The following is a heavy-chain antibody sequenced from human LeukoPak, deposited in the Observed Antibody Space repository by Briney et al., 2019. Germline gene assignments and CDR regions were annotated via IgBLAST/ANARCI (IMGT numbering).Heavy chain of an antibody. CDR2: IGWSDSSI. V-gene: IGHV3-48*02. CDR3: ARDREWAFDI. CDR1: GFSFYSYT. D-gene: IGHD3-3*01. J-gene: IGHJ3*02. Sequence: PGGSLRLSCAASGFSFYSYTMNWVRQAQGMGLDWVSYIGWSDSSIYYADSVKGRFTISRDSAKNSLYLQMNSLRDEDTAVYYCARDREWAFDIWGQGTMVTVSS.